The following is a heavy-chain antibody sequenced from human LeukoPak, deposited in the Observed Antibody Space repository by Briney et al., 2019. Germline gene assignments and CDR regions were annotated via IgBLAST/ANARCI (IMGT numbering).Heavy chain of an antibody. CDR2: ISYDGSNK. CDR3: AKAAVALDV. CDR1: GFTFSSYG. Sequence: GGSLTLSCAASGFTFSSYGMHWLRQAPGKGLEWVAVISYDGSNKYYADSVKGRFTISRDNSKNTLYLQMNRLRAEDTAVYYCAKAAVALDVWGQGTTVTVSS. D-gene: IGHD6-19*01. J-gene: IGHJ6*02. V-gene: IGHV3-30*18.